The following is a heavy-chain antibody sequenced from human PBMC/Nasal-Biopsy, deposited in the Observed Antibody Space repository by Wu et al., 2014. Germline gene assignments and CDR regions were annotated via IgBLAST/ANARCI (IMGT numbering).Heavy chain of an antibody. V-gene: IGHV4-59*01. CDR3: ARDIPYYFDY. Sequence: GKGLEWIGYASHSGSTNYNPSLKNRVTISVDTSKNQFSLKLNSVTAADTAVYYCARDIPYYFDYWGQGILVNVSS. J-gene: IGHJ4*02. CDR2: ASHSGST. D-gene: IGHD2-21*01.